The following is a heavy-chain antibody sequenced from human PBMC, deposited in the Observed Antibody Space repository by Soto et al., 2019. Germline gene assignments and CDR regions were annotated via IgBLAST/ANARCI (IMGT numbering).Heavy chain of an antibody. CDR2: IDPGDTYA. D-gene: IGHD2-2*01. CDR1: GYTFTTFW. J-gene: IGHJ5*02. Sequence: GESLKISCTGFGYTFTTFWINWVRKMPGKGLEWRGRIDPGDTYATYSPAFQGHVTISADKATSTAYLQWSSLKASDTAMYFCARIYCTTTTCDSWFDPWGQGTLVS. CDR3: ARIYCTTTTCDSWFDP. V-gene: IGHV5-10-1*01.